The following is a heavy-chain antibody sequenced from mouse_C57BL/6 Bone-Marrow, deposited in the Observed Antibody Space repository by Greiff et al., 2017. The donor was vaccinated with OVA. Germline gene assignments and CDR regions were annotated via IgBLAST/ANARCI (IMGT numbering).Heavy chain of an antibody. J-gene: IGHJ3*01. D-gene: IGHD2-4*01. CDR3: ARDDYDGGPAWFAY. CDR1: GYTFTSYW. CDR2: IDPNSGGT. V-gene: IGHV1-72*01. Sequence: VQLQQPGAELVKPGASVKLSCKASGYTFTSYWMHWVKQRPGRGLEWMGRIDPNSGGTKYNEKFKSKATLTVDKPSSTAYMQLSSLTSEDSAVYYCARDDYDGGPAWFAYWGQGTLVTVSA.